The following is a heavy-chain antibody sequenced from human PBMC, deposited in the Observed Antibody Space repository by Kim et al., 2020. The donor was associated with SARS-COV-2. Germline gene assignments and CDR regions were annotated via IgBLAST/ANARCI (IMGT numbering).Heavy chain of an antibody. V-gene: IGHV4-31*03. Sequence: SDTLSLTCTVADVSMSTSGYYLNWIRQNPGKGLEWIGFIYNSGITSYNPSLKIRVTITIDTSKNKISLKVTSVTAADTAVYFCARGSGSGRPGYGMDVWGQGTTVIVSS. CDR1: DVSMSTSGYY. D-gene: IGHD3-10*01. J-gene: IGHJ6*02. CDR3: ARGSGSGRPGYGMDV. CDR2: IYNSGIT.